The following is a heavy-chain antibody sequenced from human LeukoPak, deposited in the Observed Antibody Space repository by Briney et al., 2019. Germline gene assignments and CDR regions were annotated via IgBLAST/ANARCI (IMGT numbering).Heavy chain of an antibody. CDR2: IRNVGSDK. Sequence: PGGSLRLSCAASGFPFSSHGMHWVRQAPGKGLEWVAFIRNVGSDKYYADSVKGRFSISRDNSKYTLNLEMNSLRAEDTAVYYCARIHGGYPFDYWGQGTLVTVSS. V-gene: IGHV3-30*02. CDR3: ARIHGGYPFDY. J-gene: IGHJ4*02. D-gene: IGHD2-15*01. CDR1: GFPFSSHG.